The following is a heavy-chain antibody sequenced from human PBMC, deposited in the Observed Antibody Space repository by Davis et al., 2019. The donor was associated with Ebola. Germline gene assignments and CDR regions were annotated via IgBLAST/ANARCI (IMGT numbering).Heavy chain of an antibody. J-gene: IGHJ4*02. Sequence: GSLRLSCAVYGGSFSGYYWSWIRQPPGKGLEWIGEINHSGSTNYNPSLKSRVTISVDTSKNQFSLKLSSVTAADTAVYYCARHGGKYYDFWSGYIFDYWGQGTLVTVSS. CDR1: GGSFSGYY. V-gene: IGHV4-34*01. D-gene: IGHD3-3*01. CDR2: INHSGST. CDR3: ARHGGKYYDFWSGYIFDY.